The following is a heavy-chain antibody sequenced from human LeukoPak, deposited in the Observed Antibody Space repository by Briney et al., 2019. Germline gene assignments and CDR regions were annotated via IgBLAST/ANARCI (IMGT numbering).Heavy chain of an antibody. CDR2: ISDGGSNK. V-gene: IGHV3-30*18. D-gene: IGHD2-21*01. Sequence: PGGSLRLSCAASGFTFSRYAMHWVRQAPGKGLEWVAAISDGGSNKYYADSVKGRFTISRDNSKNTLYLQMNSLRAEDTAVYYCAKDGDSHSPPYYFDYRGQGTLVTVSS. CDR1: GFTFSRYA. J-gene: IGHJ4*02. CDR3: AKDGDSHSPPYYFDY.